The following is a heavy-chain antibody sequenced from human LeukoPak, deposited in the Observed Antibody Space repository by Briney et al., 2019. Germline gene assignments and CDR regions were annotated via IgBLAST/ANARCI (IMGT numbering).Heavy chain of an antibody. CDR1: GGTFSSYA. CDR3: ARVAAARREGYYYYGMDV. D-gene: IGHD6-13*01. CDR2: IIPIFGTA. J-gene: IGHJ6*02. Sequence: GASVKVSCKASGGTFSSYAISWARQAPGQGLEWMGGIIPIFGTAIYAQTFQGRVTITADESTSTAYMELSSLRSEDTAVYYCARVAAARREGYYYYGMDVWGQGTTVTVSS. V-gene: IGHV1-69*01.